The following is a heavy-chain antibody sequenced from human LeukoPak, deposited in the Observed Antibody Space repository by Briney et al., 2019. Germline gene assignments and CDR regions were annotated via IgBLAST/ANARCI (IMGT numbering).Heavy chain of an antibody. CDR2: ISYDGSNK. V-gene: IGHV3-30-3*01. CDR3: ARVYHDILTGYSDDAFDI. Sequence: GGSLRLSCAASGFTFSSYAMHWVRQAPGKGLEWVAVISYDGSNKYYADSVKGRFTISRDNAKNSLYLQMNSLRAEDTAVYYCARVYHDILTGYSDDAFDIWGQGTMVTVSS. CDR1: GFTFSSYA. J-gene: IGHJ3*02. D-gene: IGHD3-9*01.